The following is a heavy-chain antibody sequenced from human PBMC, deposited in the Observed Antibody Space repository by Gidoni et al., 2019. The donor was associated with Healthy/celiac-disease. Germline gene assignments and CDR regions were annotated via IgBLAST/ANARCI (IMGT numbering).Heavy chain of an antibody. CDR1: GGSISSYY. J-gene: IGHJ4*02. Sequence: QVQLQESGPGLVKPSETLSLTCPVSGGSISSYYWSWIRQPPGKGLEWIGYIYYSGSTNYNPSLKSRVTISVDTSKDQFSLKLSSVTAADTAVYYCARGDDSSGYYYDYWGQGTLVTVSS. V-gene: IGHV4-59*01. CDR2: IYYSGST. CDR3: ARGDDSSGYYYDY. D-gene: IGHD3-22*01.